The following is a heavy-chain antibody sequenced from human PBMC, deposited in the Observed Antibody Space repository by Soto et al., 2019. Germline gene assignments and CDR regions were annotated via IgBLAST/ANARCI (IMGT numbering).Heavy chain of an antibody. Sequence: GGSLRLSCAASGFTFDDYAMHWVRQAPGKGLEWVSGISWNSGSIGYADSVKGRFTISRDNAKNSLYLQMNSLRAEDTALYYCAKDSGLVVPAAMGPYYYMDVWGKGTTVTISS. V-gene: IGHV3-9*01. CDR1: GFTFDDYA. D-gene: IGHD2-2*01. CDR2: ISWNSGSI. CDR3: AKDSGLVVPAAMGPYYYMDV. J-gene: IGHJ6*03.